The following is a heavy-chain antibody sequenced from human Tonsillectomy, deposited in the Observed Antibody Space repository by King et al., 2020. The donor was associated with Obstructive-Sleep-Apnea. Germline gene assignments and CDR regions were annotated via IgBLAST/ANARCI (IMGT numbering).Heavy chain of an antibody. Sequence: QLQESGPGLVKPSETLSLNCTVSGGSISSSSYYWGWIRQPPGKGLEWIGSIYYSGSTYYNPSLKSRVTISVDTSKNQFSLKLSSVTAADTAVYYCARDLLGYIAAAGTVDYWGQGTLVTVSS. CDR2: IYYSGST. V-gene: IGHV4-39*07. CDR3: ARDLLGYIAAAGTVDY. D-gene: IGHD6-13*01. J-gene: IGHJ4*02. CDR1: GGSISSSSYY.